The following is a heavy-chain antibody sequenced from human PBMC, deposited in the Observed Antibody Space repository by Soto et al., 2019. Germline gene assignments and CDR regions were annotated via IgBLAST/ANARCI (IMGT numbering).Heavy chain of an antibody. CDR3: ARGGIIAARPDGAPYTYYFDY. CDR1: GYTFTSYY. CDR2: INPSGGST. D-gene: IGHD6-6*01. V-gene: IGHV1-46*03. J-gene: IGHJ4*02. Sequence: ASGKVSCKASGYTFTSYYMHWVRQAPGQGLEWMGIINPSGGSTSYAQKFQGRVTMTRDTSTSTVYMELSSLRSEDTAVYYCARGGIIAARPDGAPYTYYFDYWGQGTLVTVSS.